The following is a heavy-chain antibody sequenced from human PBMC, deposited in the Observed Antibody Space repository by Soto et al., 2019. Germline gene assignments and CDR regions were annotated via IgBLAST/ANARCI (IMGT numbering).Heavy chain of an antibody. Sequence: GGSLRLSCAAAGFTFSTYSMSWVRQAPGKGLERLSYIHSNTHTIYYADPVKGRFTISRDNGKNSLFLQMNSLRDEDTAVYYCARGRGDFDKSYFDSWGQGTMVTVSS. CDR1: GFTFSTYS. CDR3: ARGRGDFDKSYFDS. V-gene: IGHV3-48*02. J-gene: IGHJ4*02. D-gene: IGHD4-17*01. CDR2: IHSNTHTI.